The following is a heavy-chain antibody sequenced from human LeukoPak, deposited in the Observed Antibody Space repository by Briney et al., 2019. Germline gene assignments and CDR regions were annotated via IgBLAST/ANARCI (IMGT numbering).Heavy chain of an antibody. CDR1: GYTFTGYY. CDR2: INPNSGGT. D-gene: IGHD6-13*01. Sequence: GASVKVSCKASGYTFTGYYMHWVRQAPGQGLEWMGWINPNSGGTNYAQQFQSRVTMTRDTSISTAYMELSRLRSDDTAVYYCASIAAAGTAIDYWGQGTLVTVSS. J-gene: IGHJ4*02. CDR3: ASIAAAGTAIDY. V-gene: IGHV1-2*02.